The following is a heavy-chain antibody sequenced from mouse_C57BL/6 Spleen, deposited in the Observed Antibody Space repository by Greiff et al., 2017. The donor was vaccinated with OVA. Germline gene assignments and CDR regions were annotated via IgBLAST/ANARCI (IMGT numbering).Heavy chain of an antibody. CDR2: INPGSGGT. J-gene: IGHJ3*01. V-gene: IGHV1-54*01. D-gene: IGHD1-1*01. CDR3: ARLEVYYGSSYGAY. Sequence: VQLQQSGAELVRPGTSVKVSCKASGYAFTNYLIEWVKQRPGQGLEWIGVINPGSGGTNYNEKFKGKATLTADKSSSTAYMQLSSLTSEDSAVYFCARLEVYYGSSYGAYWGQGTLVTVSA. CDR1: GYAFTNYL.